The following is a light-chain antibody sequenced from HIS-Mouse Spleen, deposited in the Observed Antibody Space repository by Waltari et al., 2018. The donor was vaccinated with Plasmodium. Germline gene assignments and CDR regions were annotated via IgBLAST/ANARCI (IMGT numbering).Light chain of an antibody. V-gene: IGLV3-21*03. J-gene: IGLJ2*01. CDR2: DDS. CDR3: QVWDSSSDHVV. Sequence: SYVLTQPPSVSVAPGKTARITCGGNNIGSKSVHWYQQKPGQAPVLVDYDDSDRPSGIRERCAGSNYGNTATLTISRVEAGDEADYYCQVWDSSSDHVVFGGGTKLTVL. CDR1: NIGSKS.